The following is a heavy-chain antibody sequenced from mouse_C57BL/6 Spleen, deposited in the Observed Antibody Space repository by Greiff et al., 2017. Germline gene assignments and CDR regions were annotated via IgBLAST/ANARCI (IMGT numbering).Heavy chain of an antibody. D-gene: IGHD2-4*01. CDR1: GYSFTDYN. J-gene: IGHJ2*01. CDR3: AKSKAFYYDYDKNSDY. V-gene: IGHV1-39*01. CDR2: INPNYGTT. Sequence: VQLQQSGPELVKPGASVKISCKASGYSFTDYNMNWVRQSNGKSLEWIGVINPNYGTTSYNQKFKGKATLTVDQSSSTAYMQLNRLTSENSAVYYCAKSKAFYYDYDKNSDYWGQGTILTVSS.